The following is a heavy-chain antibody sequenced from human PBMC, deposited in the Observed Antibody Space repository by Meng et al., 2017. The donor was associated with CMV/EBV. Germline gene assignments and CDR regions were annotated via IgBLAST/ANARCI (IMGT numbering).Heavy chain of an antibody. D-gene: IGHD3-22*01. J-gene: IGHJ2*01. CDR1: NSG. CDR3: PRDKYYYDSSGYYFYWYFDL. Sequence: NSGFPLVPQAPGMVLEWVAVILYVGSNNYYAASVTCRFAISRDNSKNTLYLPMNSLRAEDTAVYYCPRDKYYYDSSGYYFYWYFDLWGRGTLVTVSS. V-gene: IGHV3-33*01. CDR2: ILYVGSNN.